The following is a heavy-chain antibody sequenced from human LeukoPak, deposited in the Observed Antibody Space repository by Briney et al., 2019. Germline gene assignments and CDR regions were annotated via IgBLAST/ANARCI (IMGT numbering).Heavy chain of an antibody. CDR3: ARERSCQGYFAF. Sequence: GGALQSSSHGSGFSFTSYWIGWARQMPGKGREWMGISYPDDPKSRYSPSFQGQVTISADKSISTAYLQWSSLEASDTAMYYCARERSCQGYFAFWGQGTLVTVSS. CDR1: GFSFTSYW. V-gene: IGHV5-51*01. CDR2: SYPDDPKS. J-gene: IGHJ4*02.